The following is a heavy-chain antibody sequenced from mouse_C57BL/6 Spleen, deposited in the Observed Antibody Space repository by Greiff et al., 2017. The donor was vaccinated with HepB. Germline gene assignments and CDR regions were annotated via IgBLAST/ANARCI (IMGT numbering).Heavy chain of an antibody. CDR2: INPSTGGT. CDR1: GYSFTGYY. V-gene: IGHV1-42*01. D-gene: IGHD1-3*01. Sequence: VQLQQSGPELVKPGASVKISCKASGYSFTGYYMNWVKQSPEKSLEWIGEINPSTGGTTYNQKFKAKATLTVDKSSSTAYMQLKSLTSEDSAVYFSAKILNGGCVYWGEGTLVTVSA. J-gene: IGHJ3*01. CDR3: AKILNGGCVY.